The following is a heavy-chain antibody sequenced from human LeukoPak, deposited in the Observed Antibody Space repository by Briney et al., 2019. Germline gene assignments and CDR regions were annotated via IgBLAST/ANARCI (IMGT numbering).Heavy chain of an antibody. Sequence: GASVKVSCKASGYTFNSYDISWVRQAPGQGLEWMGWISAYNGNTNYAQKLQGRVTMTTDTSTSTAYMELRSLRSDDAAVYCCAREGWYSRWFDPWGQGTLVTVSS. CDR2: ISAYNGNT. CDR3: AREGWYSRWFDP. D-gene: IGHD2-15*01. CDR1: GYTFNSYD. V-gene: IGHV1-18*01. J-gene: IGHJ5*02.